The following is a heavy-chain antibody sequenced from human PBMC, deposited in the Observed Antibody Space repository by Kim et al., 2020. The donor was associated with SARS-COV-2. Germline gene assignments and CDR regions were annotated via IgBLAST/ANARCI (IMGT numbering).Heavy chain of an antibody. J-gene: IGHJ6*02. D-gene: IGHD6-19*01. CDR1: GYTLTTFY. V-gene: IGHV1-46*01. CDR3: ARDPRDVVVAGTAYHYYGMDV. CDR2: IDPSGGRT. Sequence: ASVKVSCKASGYTLTTFYMHWVRQAPGQGLEWMGVIDPSGGRTSYTQKFQGRVTMTRDTSTSTVYMEVSSLRSEDTAVYYCARDPRDVVVAGTAYHYYGMDVWGQGTTVTVSS.